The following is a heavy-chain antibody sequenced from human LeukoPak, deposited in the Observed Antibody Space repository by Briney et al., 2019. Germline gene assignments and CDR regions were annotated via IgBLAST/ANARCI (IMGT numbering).Heavy chain of an antibody. CDR3: ARRRYSYGVDY. J-gene: IGHJ4*02. D-gene: IGHD5-18*01. CDR1: GESFSGYY. CDR2: INHSGST. Sequence: SETLSFTCAVYGESFSGYYWSWIRQSPGKGLEWIGEINHSGSTNYNPSLKSRVTLSVDTSKNQFSLKLSSVTAADTAVYYCARRRYSYGVDYWGQGTLVTVSS. V-gene: IGHV4-34*01.